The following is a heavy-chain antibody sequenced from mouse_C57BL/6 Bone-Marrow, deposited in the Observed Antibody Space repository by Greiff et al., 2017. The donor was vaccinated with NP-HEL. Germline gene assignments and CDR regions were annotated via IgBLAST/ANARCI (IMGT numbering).Heavy chain of an antibody. D-gene: IGHD1-1*01. V-gene: IGHV1-59*01. Sequence: QVQLKQPGAELVRPGTSVKLSCKASGYTFTSYWMHWVKQRPGQGLEWIGVIDPSDSYTNYNQKFKGKATLTVDTSSSTAYMQLSSLTSEDSAVYYCARWETTVQDWGQGTTLTVSS. J-gene: IGHJ2*01. CDR3: ARWETTVQD. CDR2: IDPSDSYT. CDR1: GYTFTSYW.